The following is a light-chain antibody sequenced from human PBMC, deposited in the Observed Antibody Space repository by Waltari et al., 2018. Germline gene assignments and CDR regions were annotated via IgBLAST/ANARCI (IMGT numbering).Light chain of an antibody. CDR2: EDD. V-gene: IGLV6-57*03. CDR1: SGSITRNY. J-gene: IGLJ2*01. CDR3: QSYGDNYQLV. Sequence: NFILTQPHSVSESPGKTVTISCTRSSGSITRNYVQWYQQRPGSAPTNVIYEDDQRPSGVPARFSGSVDRSSNSVALTSSGLETEDEADYYCQSYGDNYQLVFGGGTKLTVL.